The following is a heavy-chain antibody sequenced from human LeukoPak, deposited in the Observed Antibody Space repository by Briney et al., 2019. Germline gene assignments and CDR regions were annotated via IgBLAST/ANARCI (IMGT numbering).Heavy chain of an antibody. CDR3: VVSPNQDFFDY. J-gene: IGHJ4*02. Sequence: PSETLSLTCPVSGISINSHYLNWIRQPPGKGLEWIGHIYGSGRTNYNPSLKSRVTMSVDTSKRQFSLNLKSLTAADTAVYYCVVSPNQDFFDYWGQGTLVTVSS. CDR2: IYGSGRT. V-gene: IGHV4-4*09. CDR1: GISINSHY.